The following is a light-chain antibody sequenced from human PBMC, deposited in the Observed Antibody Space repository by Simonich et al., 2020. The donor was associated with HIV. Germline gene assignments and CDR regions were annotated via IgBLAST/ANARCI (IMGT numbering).Light chain of an antibody. J-gene: IGLJ2*01. CDR1: KLGDEY. V-gene: IGLV3-1*01. CDR2: EDT. CDR3: CSYAGSSTYVV. Sequence: SYDLTQPPSVSVSPGQTASITCSGDKLGDEYACWYQQKPGQSPVLVIYEDTKRPSGIPERFSGSNSGNTATLTISGTQAMDEADYYCCSYAGSSTYVVFGGGTKLTVL.